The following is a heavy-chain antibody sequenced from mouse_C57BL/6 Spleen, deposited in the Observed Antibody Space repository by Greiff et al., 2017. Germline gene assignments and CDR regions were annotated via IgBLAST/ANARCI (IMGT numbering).Heavy chain of an antibody. J-gene: IGHJ4*01. CDR1: GYTFSDYY. Sequence: EVMLVESEGGLVQPGSSMKLSCTASGYTFSDYYMAWVRQGPGKGLEWVANINSDGSSTNYLYNLKGPFIISRYNAKNIIYLQMSSLKSEDTAAYYCARQQYYYAMDDWGQGASVTVSS. CDR2: INSDGSST. CDR3: ARQQYYYAMDD. V-gene: IGHV5-16*01.